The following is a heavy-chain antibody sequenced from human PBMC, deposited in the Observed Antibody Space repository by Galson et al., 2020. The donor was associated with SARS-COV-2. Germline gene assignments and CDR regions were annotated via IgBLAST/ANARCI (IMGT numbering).Heavy chain of an antibody. CDR2: IKPNAGEI. V-gene: IGHV3-7*01. J-gene: IGHJ2*01. D-gene: IGHD2-2*01. CDR1: GFTFSSFW. Sequence: GGSLRLSCAASGFTFSSFWMSWVRHAPGKGLEWVANIKPNAGEIYYVDSVKGRFTISRDNAKNSLYLQMNNLRGEDTAVYFCARDLVDPAAMVYFDLWGSGTLVTVSS. CDR3: ARDLVDPAAMVYFDL.